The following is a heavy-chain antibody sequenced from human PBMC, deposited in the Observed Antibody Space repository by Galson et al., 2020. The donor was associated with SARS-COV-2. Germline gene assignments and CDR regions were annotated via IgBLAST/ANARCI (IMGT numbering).Heavy chain of an antibody. Sequence: SQTLSLTCTVAGGSIRSGAYYWSWIRQHPGKGLEWIGYIYNNERTYNNPPLKGRLTISADTSTNQFSLKLTSVTAADTAVYYCAREIAYCGSDCYSRFDPWGQGTLVTVSS. J-gene: IGHJ5*02. D-gene: IGHD2-21*02. V-gene: IGHV4-31*03. CDR2: IYNNERT. CDR1: GGSIRSGAYY. CDR3: AREIAYCGSDCYSRFDP.